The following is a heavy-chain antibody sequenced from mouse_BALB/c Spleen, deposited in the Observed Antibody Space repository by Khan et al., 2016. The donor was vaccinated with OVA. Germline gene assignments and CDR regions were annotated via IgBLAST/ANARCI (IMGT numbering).Heavy chain of an antibody. CDR1: GFTFSSFG. CDR2: ISSDSITL. CDR3: ARANWAWFGY. J-gene: IGHJ3*01. Sequence: EVELVESGGGLVQPGGSRKLSCAASGFTFSSFGMHWVRQALEKGLQWVAYISSDSITLYYADTVKGRFTISRDNPRNTLFLQVTSLRSEVTAMYYGARANWAWFGYWGQGTLVTVSA. D-gene: IGHD4-1*01. V-gene: IGHV5-17*02.